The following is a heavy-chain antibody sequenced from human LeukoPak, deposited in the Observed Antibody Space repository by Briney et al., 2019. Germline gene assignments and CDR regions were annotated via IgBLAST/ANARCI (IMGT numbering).Heavy chain of an antibody. CDR3: ARSDLGTITAGPFNN. J-gene: IGHJ4*02. Sequence: ASVKVSCKASGYSFNNYGITWERQAPGQGLELMWWISRYQGSTKYAQKLQGRVPMPTDTTTSTAYMDLRSLRSDDTAIYFCARSDLGTITAGPFNNWGQGTLVAVSS. CDR2: ISRYQGST. V-gene: IGHV1-18*01. CDR1: GYSFNNYG. D-gene: IGHD5-24*01.